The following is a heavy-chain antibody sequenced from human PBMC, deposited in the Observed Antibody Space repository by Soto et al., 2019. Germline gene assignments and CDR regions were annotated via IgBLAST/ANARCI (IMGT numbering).Heavy chain of an antibody. CDR3: ARDMEDIVVVPAALHSYGMDV. CDR2: IWYDGSNK. Sequence: GGSLRLSCAASGFTFSSYGMHWVRQAPGKGLEWVAVIWYDGSNKYYADSVKGRFTISRDNSKNTLYLQMNSLRAEDTAVYYCARDMEDIVVVPAALHSYGMDVWGQGTTVTVSS. D-gene: IGHD2-2*01. CDR1: GFTFSSYG. V-gene: IGHV3-33*01. J-gene: IGHJ6*02.